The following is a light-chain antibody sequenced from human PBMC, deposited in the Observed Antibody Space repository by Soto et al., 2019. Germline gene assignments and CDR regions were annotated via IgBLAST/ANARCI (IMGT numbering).Light chain of an antibody. J-gene: IGKJ2*01. CDR3: QQLNSFPFT. CDR2: AAS. Sequence: DIQLTQSPSFLSASVGDRVTITCRASQGISNYLAWYQQRPGIAPKLLIYAASTLQSGVPSRFSGSGSGTEFTLTIRSLQPEDFATYYCQQLNSFPFTFGQGTKLEIK. V-gene: IGKV1-9*01. CDR1: QGISNY.